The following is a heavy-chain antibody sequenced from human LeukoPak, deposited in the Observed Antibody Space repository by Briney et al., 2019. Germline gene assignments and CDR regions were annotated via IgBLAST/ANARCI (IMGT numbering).Heavy chain of an antibody. CDR3: ARRARGSSSSEDY. Sequence: SETLSLTCAGYGGSFSGYYWSWIRQPPGKGLEWIGYIYYSGSTNYNPSLKSRVTISVDTSKNQFSLKLSSVTAADTAVYYCARRARGSSSSEDYWGQGTLVTVSS. V-gene: IGHV4-59*12. CDR2: IYYSGST. CDR1: GGSFSGYY. J-gene: IGHJ4*02. D-gene: IGHD6-6*01.